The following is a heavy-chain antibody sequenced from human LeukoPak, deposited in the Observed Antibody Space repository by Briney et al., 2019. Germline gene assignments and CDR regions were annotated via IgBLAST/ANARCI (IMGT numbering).Heavy chain of an antibody. CDR1: GGSVSSGSHY. D-gene: IGHD6-25*01. J-gene: IGHJ3*02. CDR3: ARVRAAADAFDI. Sequence: SETLSLTCTVSGGSVSSGSHYWSWIRQPPGKGLEWIGYIYYSGRPNYNPSLKSRVVISVDTSKNQFSLKLSSVTAADTAVYYCARVRAAADAFDIWGQGTMVTVSS. CDR2: IYYSGRP. V-gene: IGHV4-61*01.